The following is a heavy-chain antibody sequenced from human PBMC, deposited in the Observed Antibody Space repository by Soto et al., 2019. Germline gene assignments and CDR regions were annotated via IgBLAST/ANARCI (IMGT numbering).Heavy chain of an antibody. CDR1: GFTFTNSA. Sequence: QMQLAQSGPEVKKPGTSVKVSCKASGFTFTNSAIQWVRQARGQRLEWMGWIVVGSGHTNYAQKFQERLTITRDMSTSTAYMELSSLTLEDTAVYYSAAVQGGGATFHLGGPGTLVTVSS. CDR2: IVVGSGHT. J-gene: IGHJ4*02. D-gene: IGHD1-26*01. CDR3: AAVQGGGATFHL. V-gene: IGHV1-58*02.